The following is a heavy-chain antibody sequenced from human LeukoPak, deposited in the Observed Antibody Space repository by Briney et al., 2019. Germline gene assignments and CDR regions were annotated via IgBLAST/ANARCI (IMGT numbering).Heavy chain of an antibody. CDR3: ATDCSGNRCYSL. Sequence: GGSLRLSCALSGFTFNDYAMNCVRQAPGKGLEWVSFISGDGGSTYYADSVKGRFTISRDNSKNSLYLQMNSLRLGDTALYYCATDCSGNRCYSLWGQGTLVTVSS. J-gene: IGHJ4*02. CDR2: ISGDGGST. D-gene: IGHD2-15*01. V-gene: IGHV3-43*02. CDR1: GFTFNDYA.